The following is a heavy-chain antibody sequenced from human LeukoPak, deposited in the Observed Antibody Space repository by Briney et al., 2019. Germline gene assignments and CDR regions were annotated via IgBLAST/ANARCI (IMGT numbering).Heavy chain of an antibody. CDR1: GGTFSSYA. J-gene: IGHJ5*02. CDR2: IIPIFGTA. V-gene: IGHV1-69*13. D-gene: IGHD2-21*02. Sequence: GASVKVSCKASGGTFSSYAISWVRQAPGQGLEWMGGIIPIFGTANYAQKSQGRVTITADESTSTAYMELSSLRSEDTAVYYCARSELYCGGDCYEGHWFDPWGQGTLVTVSS. CDR3: ARSELYCGGDCYEGHWFDP.